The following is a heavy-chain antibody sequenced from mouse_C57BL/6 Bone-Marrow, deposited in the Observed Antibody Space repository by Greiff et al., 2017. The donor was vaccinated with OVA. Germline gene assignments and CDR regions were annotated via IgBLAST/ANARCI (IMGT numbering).Heavy chain of an antibody. CDR3: AKLYYFDY. CDR1: GYTFTSYT. V-gene: IGHV1-4*01. J-gene: IGHJ2*01. CDR2: INPSSGYT. Sequence: VKLMESGAELARPGASVKMSCKASGYTFTSYTMHWVKQRPGQGLEWIGYINPSSGYTKYNQKFKDKATLTADKSSSTAYMQLSSLTSEDSAVYYCAKLYYFDYWGQGTTLTVSA.